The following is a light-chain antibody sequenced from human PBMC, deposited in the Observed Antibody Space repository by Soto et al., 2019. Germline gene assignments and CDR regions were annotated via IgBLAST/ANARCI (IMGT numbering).Light chain of an antibody. CDR3: CSYSGSWV. Sequence: QSALTQPRSVSGSPGQSVTISCTGTSSDVGGYDYVSWYQQHPGKAPKVMIYDVSKRPSGVPDRFSGSKSGNTASLTISGLQVEDEADYYCCSYSGSWVFGGGTQLTVL. V-gene: IGLV2-11*01. CDR2: DVS. CDR1: SSDVGGYDY. J-gene: IGLJ3*02.